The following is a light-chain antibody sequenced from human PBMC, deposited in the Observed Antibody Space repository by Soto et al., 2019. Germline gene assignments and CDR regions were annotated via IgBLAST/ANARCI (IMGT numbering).Light chain of an antibody. CDR2: GAS. V-gene: IGKV3-15*01. J-gene: IGKJ1*01. Sequence: EIVMTHTRATLSVCPCERATLSFRASQSVGNDLAWYQQKPGQAPRLLIYGASTRATGIPARFSGSGSGTEFTLTISSLQSEDFAIYYCQQFNNWPRTFGQGTKVDIK. CDR3: QQFNNWPRT. CDR1: QSVGND.